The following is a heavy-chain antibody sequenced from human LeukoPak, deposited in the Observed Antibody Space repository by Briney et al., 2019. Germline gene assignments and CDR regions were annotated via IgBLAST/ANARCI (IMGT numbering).Heavy chain of an antibody. V-gene: IGHV3-23*01. J-gene: IGHJ4*02. Sequence: GGSLRLSCAASGFTLSTYAMSWVRQAPGKGLEWVSGIIGGGGSTYYADSVKGRFTISGDNSRNTLFLQMNSLRAEDTAVYYCAHGAMYQLDYWGQGTLVTVSS. CDR3: AHGAMYQLDY. CDR1: GFTLSTYA. D-gene: IGHD2-2*01. CDR2: IIGGGGST.